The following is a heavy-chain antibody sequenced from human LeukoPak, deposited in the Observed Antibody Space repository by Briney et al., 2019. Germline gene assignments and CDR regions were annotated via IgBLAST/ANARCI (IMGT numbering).Heavy chain of an antibody. CDR2: IKQDGSEK. J-gene: IGHJ4*02. CDR3: ARETLFYGDYDY. Sequence: GGSLRLSCAASGFTFSSYWMSWVRQAPGRGLLWVANIKQDGSEKHYVDSVKGRFTISRDNAKNSLYLQMNSLRAEDTAVYYCARETLFYGDYDYWGQGTLVTVSS. V-gene: IGHV3-7*01. D-gene: IGHD4-17*01. CDR1: GFTFSSYW.